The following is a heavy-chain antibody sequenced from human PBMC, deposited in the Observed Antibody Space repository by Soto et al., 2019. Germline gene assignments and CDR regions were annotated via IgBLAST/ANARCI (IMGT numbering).Heavy chain of an antibody. CDR1: GGSVRAPDW. CDR2: VHISGHS. V-gene: IGHV4-4*02. J-gene: IGHJ4*03. CDR3: ARVRQGCSANNCYLDP. Sequence: SETLSLTCTLSGGSVRAPDWWNWVRQSPDKGLEWIAEVHISGHSNYNPSLRSRVSVSIDSSKNQFYLNLNSVTAADTAIYYCARVRQGCSANNCYLDPWGQGTPPTVSS. D-gene: IGHD1-1*01.